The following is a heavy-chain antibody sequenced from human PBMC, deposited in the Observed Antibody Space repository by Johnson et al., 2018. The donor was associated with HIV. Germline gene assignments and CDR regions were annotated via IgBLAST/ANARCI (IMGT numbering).Heavy chain of an antibody. J-gene: IGHJ3*02. D-gene: IGHD3-22*01. Sequence: VHLVESGGGVVRPGGSLRLSCAASGFTFDDYDMNWVRQAPGKGLEWVSGINWNGGSTGYADSVKGRFTISRDNAKNSLYLQMNSLRVEDTALYYCARQHNFDSSGQGGGLDIWGQGTLVTVSS. CDR3: ARQHNFDSSGQGGGLDI. V-gene: IGHV3-20*04. CDR1: GFTFDDYD. CDR2: INWNGGST.